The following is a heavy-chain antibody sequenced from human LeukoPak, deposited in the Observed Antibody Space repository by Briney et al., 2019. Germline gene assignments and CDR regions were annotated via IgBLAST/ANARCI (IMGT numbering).Heavy chain of an antibody. CDR2: ISAYNGNT. CDR3: ARDREVLLWFGETQDY. CDR1: GYTFTSYG. D-gene: IGHD3-10*01. V-gene: IGHV1-18*01. Sequence: ASVKVSCKASGYTFTSYGISWVRQAPGQGLESMGWISAYNGNTNYAQKLQGRVTMTTDTSTSTAYMELRSLRSDDTAVYYCARDREVLLWFGETQDYWGQGTLVTVSS. J-gene: IGHJ4*02.